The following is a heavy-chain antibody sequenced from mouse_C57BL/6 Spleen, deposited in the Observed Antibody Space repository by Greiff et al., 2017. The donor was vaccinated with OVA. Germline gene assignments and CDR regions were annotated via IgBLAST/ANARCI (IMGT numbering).Heavy chain of an antibody. D-gene: IGHD1-1*01. V-gene: IGHV1-82*01. CDR3: AGYYSYWYFDV. CDR1: GYAFSSSW. CDR2: IYPGDGDT. J-gene: IGHJ1*03. Sequence: QVQLQQSGPELVKPGASVKISCKASGYAFSSSWMNWVKQRPGQGLEWIGRIYPGDGDTTYNGKFKGKATLTADKTSSTAYMQLSSLTSEDSAVYFCAGYYSYWYFDVWGTGTTVTVSS.